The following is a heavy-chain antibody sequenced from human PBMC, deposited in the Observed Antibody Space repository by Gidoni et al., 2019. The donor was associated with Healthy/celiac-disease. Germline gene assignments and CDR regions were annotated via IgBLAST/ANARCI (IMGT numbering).Heavy chain of an antibody. J-gene: IGHJ5*02. CDR2: INPNSGGT. Sequence: QVQLVQSGAEVKKPGASVKVSCKASGYPFTGYYMHWVRQAPGQGLEWMGWINPNSGGTNYAQKFQGRVTMTRDTSISTAYMELSRLRSDDTAVYYCARDGYYYDSSGDFSWFDPWGQGTLVTVSS. CDR1: GYPFTGYY. D-gene: IGHD3-22*01. CDR3: ARDGYYYDSSGDFSWFDP. V-gene: IGHV1-2*02.